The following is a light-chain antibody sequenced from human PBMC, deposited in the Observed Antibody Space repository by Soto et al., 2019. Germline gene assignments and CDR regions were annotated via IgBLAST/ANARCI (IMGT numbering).Light chain of an antibody. J-gene: IGLJ3*02. V-gene: IGLV7-46*01. CDR1: TGAVTSGHY. Sequence: QTVVTQEPSLTVSPGGTVTLTCGSSTGAVTSGHYPYWFQQKPGQAPRTLIYDTSNKHSWTPARFSGSLLGGKAALTLSGAQPEDEAEYYCFLSYSGPRRVFGGGTKLTVL. CDR2: DTS. CDR3: FLSYSGPRRV.